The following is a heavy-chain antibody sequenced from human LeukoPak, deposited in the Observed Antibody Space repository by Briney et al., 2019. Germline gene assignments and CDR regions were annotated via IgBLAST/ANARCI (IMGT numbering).Heavy chain of an antibody. CDR1: GFTFSSYW. CDR3: ASSTQISKYADY. D-gene: IGHD2-2*01. J-gene: IGHJ4*02. Sequence: GGSLRLSCAASGFTFSSYWIHWVRQAPREGRGWVSRINSDGSITTYADSVRGRFTISRDNAKSTLYLQMNSLRAEDTAVYYCASSTQISKYADYWGQGALVTVSS. V-gene: IGHV3-74*01. CDR2: INSDGSIT.